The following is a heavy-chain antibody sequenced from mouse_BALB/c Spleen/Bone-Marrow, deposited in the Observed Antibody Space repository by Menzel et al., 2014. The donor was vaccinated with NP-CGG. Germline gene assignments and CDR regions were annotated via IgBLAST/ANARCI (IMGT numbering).Heavy chain of an antibody. CDR2: IYPSDSYT. Sequence: VKLVESGAELVRPGASVKVSCKASGYTFTSYWINWVKQRPGQGLEWIGNIYPSDSYTNYNQNFKDKATLTVDKSSSAPSMHISTATPESTVGYISTKHNIISSTLYYCGQKTPLSPSS. D-gene: IGHD1-1*01. CDR3: TKHNIISSTLYY. CDR1: GYTFTSYW. V-gene: IGHV1S126*01. J-gene: IGHJ4*01.